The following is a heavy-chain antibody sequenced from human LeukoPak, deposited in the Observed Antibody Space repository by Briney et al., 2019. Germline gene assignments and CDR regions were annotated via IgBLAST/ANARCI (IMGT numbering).Heavy chain of an antibody. CDR2: ISDSGGNT. D-gene: IGHD2-2*01. J-gene: IGHJ4*02. CDR3: AKDVRGYCSSTSCPKDS. V-gene: IGHV3-23*01. Sequence: GGSLRLSCAASGFTFSSYAMSWVRQAPGKGLEWVSTISDSGGNTYYADSVKGRFTISRDNSKNTLFLQMNSLRAEDTAVYYCAKDVRGYCSSTSCPKDSWGQGALVTVSP. CDR1: GFTFSSYA.